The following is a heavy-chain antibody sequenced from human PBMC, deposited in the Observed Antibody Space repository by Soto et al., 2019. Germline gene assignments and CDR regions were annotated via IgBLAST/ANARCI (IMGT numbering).Heavy chain of an antibody. J-gene: IGHJ4*02. V-gene: IGHV3-30*18. Sequence: QVQLVESGGGVVQPGRSLRLSCAASGFTFSSYGMHWVRQAPGKGLEWVAVISYDGSNKYYADSVKGRFTISRDNSKNTLYLQMNSLRAEGTAVYYCAKAYYDFWSGYLDYWGQGTLVTVSS. CDR2: ISYDGSNK. CDR3: AKAYYDFWSGYLDY. CDR1: GFTFSSYG. D-gene: IGHD3-3*01.